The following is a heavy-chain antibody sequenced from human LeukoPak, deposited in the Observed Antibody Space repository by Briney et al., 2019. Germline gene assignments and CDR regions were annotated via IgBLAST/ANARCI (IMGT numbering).Heavy chain of an antibody. J-gene: IGHJ3*02. CDR3: ARGAAAHDAFDI. V-gene: IGHV1-8*03. D-gene: IGHD6-13*01. CDR1: GYTFTSYD. CDR2: MNPNSGNT. Sequence: GASVKVSCMASGYTFTSYDINWVRQATGQGLEWMGWMNPNSGNTGYAQKFQGRVTITRNTSISTAYMELSSLRSEDTAVYYCARGAAAHDAFDIWGQGTMVTVSS.